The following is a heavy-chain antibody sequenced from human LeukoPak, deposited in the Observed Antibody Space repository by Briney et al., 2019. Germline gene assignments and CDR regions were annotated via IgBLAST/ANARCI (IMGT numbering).Heavy chain of an antibody. CDR1: GYTFTGYY. CDR2: INPNSGGT. Sequence: VASVKVSCKASGYTFTGYYVHWVRQAPGQGLEWMGWINPNSGGTNYAQKFQGRVTMTRDTSISTAYMELSRLRSDDTAVYYCARGSGGWSLLFRNWYFDLWGRGTLVTVSS. J-gene: IGHJ2*01. V-gene: IGHV1-2*02. D-gene: IGHD6-19*01. CDR3: ARGSGGWSLLFRNWYFDL.